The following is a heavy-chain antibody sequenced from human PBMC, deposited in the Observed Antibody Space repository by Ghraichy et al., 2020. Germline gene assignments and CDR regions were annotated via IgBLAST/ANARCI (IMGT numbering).Heavy chain of an antibody. V-gene: IGHV3-15*01. CDR3: TTEGNYYDSSDLSWVDL. CDR2: IKSKTVGGKT. D-gene: IGHD3-22*01. Sequence: GGSLRLSCAASGFTFSNAWMSWVRQAPGKGLEWVGRIKSKTVGGKTDYAAPVKGRFTISSDDSKNTLYLQMNSLKTEDTAVYYCTTEGNYYDSSDLSWVDLWGQGTRVTVSS. J-gene: IGHJ5*02. CDR1: GFTFSNAW.